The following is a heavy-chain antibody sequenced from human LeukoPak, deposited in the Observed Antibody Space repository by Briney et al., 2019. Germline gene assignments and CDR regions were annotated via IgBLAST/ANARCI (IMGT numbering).Heavy chain of an antibody. J-gene: IGHJ6*02. CDR3: ARGNRTYSSGWYYYYGMDV. V-gene: IGHV4-59*01. Sequence: PSETLSLTCTVSGGSISSYYWSWIRQPPGKGLEWIGYIYYSGSTNYNPSLKSRVTISVDTSKNQFSLKLSSVTAADTAVYYCARGNRTYSSGWYYYYGMDVWGQGTTVTVSS. D-gene: IGHD6-19*01. CDR1: GGSISSYY. CDR2: IYYSGST.